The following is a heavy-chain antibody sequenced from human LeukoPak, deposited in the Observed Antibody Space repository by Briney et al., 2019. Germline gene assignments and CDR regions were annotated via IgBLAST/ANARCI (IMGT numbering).Heavy chain of an antibody. CDR1: AFTISSNY. J-gene: IGHJ4*02. Sequence: PGGSLRLSCSASAFTISSNYMNWVRQAQGKGLEWVSVIYSGGSPYYAGAVKGRFTISRDNSKNTLFLQMNSLRAEDTAVYYCAREAVTRNYFDYWGQGTLVTVSS. CDR2: IYSGGSP. CDR3: AREAVTRNYFDY. D-gene: IGHD4-17*01. V-gene: IGHV3-53*01.